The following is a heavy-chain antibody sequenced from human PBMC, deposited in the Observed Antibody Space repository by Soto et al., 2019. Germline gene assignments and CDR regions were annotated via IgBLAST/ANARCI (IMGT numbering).Heavy chain of an antibody. CDR1: GFTFSRYG. J-gene: IGHJ4*02. V-gene: IGHV3-33*01. CDR2: IWNDGIRK. Sequence: GGSLRLSCAASGFTFSRYGMHWVRQARGKGLEWVALIWNDGIRKVYVDSVKGRFTISRDNSKNTLDLQMNSLRAEDTAVYYCARDDDYEANAFDYWGPGTLVTVSS. CDR3: ARDDDYEANAFDY. D-gene: IGHD3-22*01.